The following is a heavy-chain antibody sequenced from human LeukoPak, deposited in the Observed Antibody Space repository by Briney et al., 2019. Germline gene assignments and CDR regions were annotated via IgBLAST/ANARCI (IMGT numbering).Heavy chain of an antibody. Sequence: ASVKVSCKASGYTFTSYDINWVRQATGQGLEWMGWMNPNSGNTGYAQKFQGRVTMTRNTSISTAYMELSSLRSEDTAVYYCARVGYDSSGYYYVYDYWGQGTLVNVSS. V-gene: IGHV1-8*01. J-gene: IGHJ4*02. CDR3: ARVGYDSSGYYYVYDY. D-gene: IGHD3-22*01. CDR1: GYTFTSYD. CDR2: MNPNSGNT.